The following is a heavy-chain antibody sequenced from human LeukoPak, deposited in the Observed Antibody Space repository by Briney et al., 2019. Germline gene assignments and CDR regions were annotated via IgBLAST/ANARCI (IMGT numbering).Heavy chain of an antibody. CDR1: GGSISSYY. CDR2: IYSSGST. Sequence: SETLSLTCTVSGGSISSYYWSWIRQPAGKGLEWIGRIYSSGSTNYNPSLESRVTMSVDTSKNQFSLKLSSVTAADTAVYYCARHVDGYNVRVPFDYWGQGTLVTVSS. D-gene: IGHD5-24*01. CDR3: ARHVDGYNVRVPFDY. J-gene: IGHJ4*02. V-gene: IGHV4-4*07.